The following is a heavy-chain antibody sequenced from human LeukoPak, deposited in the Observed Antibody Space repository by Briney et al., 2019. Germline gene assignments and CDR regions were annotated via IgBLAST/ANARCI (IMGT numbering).Heavy chain of an antibody. J-gene: IGHJ4*02. Sequence: ASVKVSCKASGYTFTSYYMHWVRQAPGQGLEWMGWINPNSGGTNYAQKFQGRVTMTRDTSISTAYMELSRLRSDDTAVYYCASGPYDFWSGRIDYWGQGTLVTVSS. CDR3: ASGPYDFWSGRIDY. CDR1: GYTFTSYY. V-gene: IGHV1-2*02. D-gene: IGHD3-3*01. CDR2: INPNSGGT.